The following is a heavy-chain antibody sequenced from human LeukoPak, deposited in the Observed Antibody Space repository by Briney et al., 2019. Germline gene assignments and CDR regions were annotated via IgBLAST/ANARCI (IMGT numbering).Heavy chain of an antibody. Sequence: ASVKVSCKASGYTFTSYTMHWVRQAPGQRLEWMGWINAGNGDTEYSPKFHDRVTIIKDTSASTTYMELSSLRSEDTAVYYCAREDWASRNWFDPWGQGTLVIVSS. CDR2: INAGNGDT. D-gene: IGHD2-21*01. CDR1: GYTFTSYT. V-gene: IGHV1-3*01. J-gene: IGHJ5*02. CDR3: AREDWASRNWFDP.